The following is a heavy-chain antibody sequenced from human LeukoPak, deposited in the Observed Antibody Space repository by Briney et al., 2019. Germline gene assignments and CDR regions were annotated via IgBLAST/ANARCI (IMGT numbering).Heavy chain of an antibody. V-gene: IGHV1-69*13. CDR2: IIPILGTA. Sequence: GASVKVSCKASGGTFSSYAISWVRQAPGQGLEWMGGIIPILGTANYAQKFQGRVTITADESTSTAYMELSSLRSEDTAVYYCARGGITIFGVLLYWFDPWGQGTLVTVSS. CDR1: GGTFSSYA. CDR3: ARGGITIFGVLLYWFDP. D-gene: IGHD3-3*01. J-gene: IGHJ5*02.